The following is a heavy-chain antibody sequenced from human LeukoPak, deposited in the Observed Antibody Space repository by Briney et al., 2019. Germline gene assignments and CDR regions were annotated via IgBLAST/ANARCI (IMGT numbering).Heavy chain of an antibody. V-gene: IGHV3-74*01. J-gene: IGHJ4*02. CDR3: ARGKSAGI. CDR1: GFTFSGSY. CDR2: VNTDGSTT. Sequence: RTGGSLRLSCAASGFTFSGSYMHWVRQAPGKGLVWVSRVNTDGSTTTYADSVKGRFTISRDNANNILYLQMNSLRAEDTAVYYCARGKSAGIWGQGTLVTVSS.